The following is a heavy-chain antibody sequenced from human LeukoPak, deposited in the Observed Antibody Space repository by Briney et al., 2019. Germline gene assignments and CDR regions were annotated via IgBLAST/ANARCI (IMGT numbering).Heavy chain of an antibody. J-gene: IGHJ4*02. V-gene: IGHV1-69*05. CDR1: GGTFSSYA. D-gene: IGHD3-22*01. CDR3: ARDSTGYYSPLS. CDR2: IIPIFGTA. Sequence: SVKVSCKASGGTFSSYAISWVRQAPGQGLEWMGGIIPIFGTANYAQKFQGRVTITTDESTSTAYMELSSLRSEDTAVYYCARDSTGYYSPLSWGQGTLVTVSS.